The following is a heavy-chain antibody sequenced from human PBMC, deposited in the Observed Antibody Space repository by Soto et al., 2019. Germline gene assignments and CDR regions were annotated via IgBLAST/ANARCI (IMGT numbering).Heavy chain of an antibody. CDR1: GGSISSYY. D-gene: IGHD4-4*01. Sequence: SETLSLTCTVSGGSISSYYWSWIRQPPGKGLEWIGYIYYSGSTNYNPSLKSRVTISINTSKNQFSLKLSSVTAADTAVYYCARGPTVTNYYHGMDVWGQGTTVTVSS. CDR2: IYYSGST. CDR3: ARGPTVTNYYHGMDV. J-gene: IGHJ6*02. V-gene: IGHV4-59*01.